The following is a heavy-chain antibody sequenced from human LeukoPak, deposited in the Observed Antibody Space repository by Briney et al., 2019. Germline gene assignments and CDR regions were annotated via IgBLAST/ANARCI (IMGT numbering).Heavy chain of an antibody. J-gene: IGHJ4*02. V-gene: IGHV1-18*01. D-gene: IGHD2-2*01. Sequence: ASVKVSCKASGYTFSTYVISWVRQAPGQGLEWMGWINAYNGNKNYAQKLQGRVTMTTDTSTSTAYMELRSLRSDDTAVYYCARDAPYCSSTSCYGDWGQGTLVTVSS. CDR1: GYTFSTYV. CDR2: INAYNGNK. CDR3: ARDAPYCSSTSCYGD.